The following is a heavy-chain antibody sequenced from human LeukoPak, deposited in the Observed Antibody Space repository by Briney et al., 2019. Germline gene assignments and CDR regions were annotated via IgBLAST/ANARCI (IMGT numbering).Heavy chain of an antibody. CDR1: GYTFTTYG. J-gene: IGHJ3*02. CDR3: ARDGLPWIDALDI. Sequence: ASVKVSCKASGYTFTTYGISWVRQAPGQGLEWMGWISANNGNTNFAQNFQGRVTMTTDTSTSTAYMELRSLRSDDTAMYYCARDGLPWIDALDIWGQGTMVTVSS. D-gene: IGHD5-12*01. V-gene: IGHV1-18*01. CDR2: ISANNGNT.